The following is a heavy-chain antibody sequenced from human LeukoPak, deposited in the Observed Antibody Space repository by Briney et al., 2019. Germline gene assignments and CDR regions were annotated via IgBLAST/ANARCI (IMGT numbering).Heavy chain of an antibody. J-gene: IGHJ5*02. CDR3: ARQIQLWLSWFDP. V-gene: IGHV1-18*01. D-gene: IGHD5-18*01. Sequence: ASVKVSCKASGYTFTSYGISWVRQAPGQGLEWMGWISAYNGNTNYAQKLQGRVTMTRNTSISTAYMELSSLRSEDTAVYYCARQIQLWLSWFDPWGQGTLVTVSS. CDR2: ISAYNGNT. CDR1: GYTFTSYG.